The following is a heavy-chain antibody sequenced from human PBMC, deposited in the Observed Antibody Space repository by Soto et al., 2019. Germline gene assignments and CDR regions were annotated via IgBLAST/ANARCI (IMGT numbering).Heavy chain of an antibody. CDR2: ISAYNGNT. D-gene: IGHD4-17*01. V-gene: IGHV1-18*01. Sequence: VASVKVSCKASGYTFTSYGISWVRQAPGQGLEWMGWISAYNGNTNYAQKLQGRVTMTTDTSTSTAYMELRSLRSDDTAVYYCARDSSPYGDYVGFDYWGQGTLVTVSS. J-gene: IGHJ4*02. CDR3: ARDSSPYGDYVGFDY. CDR1: GYTFTSYG.